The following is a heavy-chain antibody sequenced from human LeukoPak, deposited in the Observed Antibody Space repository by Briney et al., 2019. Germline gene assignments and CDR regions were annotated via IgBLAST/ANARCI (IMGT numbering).Heavy chain of an antibody. CDR2: IYYTGSP. J-gene: IGHJ4*02. D-gene: IGHD4-17*01. V-gene: IGHV4-59*08. CDR1: GGSISGYY. Sequence: PSETLSLTCTVSGGSISGYYWSWFRQTPGMGLEWIGYIYYTGSPNYNPSLKSRVTISVDTSNNQFSLRLSSVTAADTAVYYCARHANDGDYPLDYWGQGTLVTVSS. CDR3: ARHANDGDYPLDY.